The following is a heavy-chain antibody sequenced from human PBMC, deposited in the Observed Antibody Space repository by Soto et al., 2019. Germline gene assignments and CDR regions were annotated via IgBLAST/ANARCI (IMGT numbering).Heavy chain of an antibody. CDR1: GFTFSSYA. CDR3: AKEVLRFLEWFAGMDV. J-gene: IGHJ6*02. V-gene: IGHV3-23*01. CDR2: ISGSGGST. D-gene: IGHD3-3*01. Sequence: GGSLRLSCAASGFTFSSYAMSWVRQAPGKGLEWVSAISGSGGSTYYADSVKGRITISRDNSKNTLYLQMNSLRAEDTAVYYCAKEVLRFLEWFAGMDVWGQGTTVTVSS.